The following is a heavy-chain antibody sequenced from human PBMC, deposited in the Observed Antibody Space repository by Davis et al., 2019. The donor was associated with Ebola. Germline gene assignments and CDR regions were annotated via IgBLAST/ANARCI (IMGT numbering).Heavy chain of an antibody. CDR3: AKDSRYCSGGSCPYGMDV. D-gene: IGHD2-15*01. J-gene: IGHJ6*02. V-gene: IGHV3-9*01. Sequence: SLKISCAASGFTFDDYAMHWVRQAPGKGLEWVSGISWNSGSIGYADSVKGRFTISSDNAKNSLYLQRNSLRAEDTALYYCAKDSRYCSGGSCPYGMDVWGQGTTVTVSS. CDR2: ISWNSGSI. CDR1: GFTFDDYA.